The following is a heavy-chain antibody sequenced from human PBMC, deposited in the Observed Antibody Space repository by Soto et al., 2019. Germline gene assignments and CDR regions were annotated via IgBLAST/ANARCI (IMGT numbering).Heavy chain of an antibody. CDR3: ATWDSSRLGLVDV. CDR2: ISGSGGST. D-gene: IGHD6-13*01. J-gene: IGHJ6*02. CDR1: GFTFSSYA. Sequence: PGGSLRLSCAASGFTFSSYAMSWVRQAPGKGLEWVSAISGSGGSTYYADSVKGRLTISRDNSKNTLYLQMNSLRAEDTAVYYCATWDSSRLGLVDVWGQGTTVTVSS. V-gene: IGHV3-23*01.